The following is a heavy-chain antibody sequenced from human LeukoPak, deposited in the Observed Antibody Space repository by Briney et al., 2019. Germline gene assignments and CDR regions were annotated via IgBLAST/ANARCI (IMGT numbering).Heavy chain of an antibody. CDR2: IGGSGGRT. V-gene: IGHV3-23*01. D-gene: IGHD3-9*01. Sequence: SGGSLRLSCAASGFTFSSYAMSWVRQAPGKGLEWVSRIGGSGGRTYYADSVKGRFTISRDNSKNTLFLQMNTLRAEDTAVYFCAKADYYILTGYYSYYYYYMDVWGEGTTVTVSS. CDR3: AKADYYILTGYYSYYYYYMDV. CDR1: GFTFSSYA. J-gene: IGHJ6*03.